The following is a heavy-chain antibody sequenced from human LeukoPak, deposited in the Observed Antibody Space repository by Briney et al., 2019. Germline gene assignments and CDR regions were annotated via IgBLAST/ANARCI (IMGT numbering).Heavy chain of an antibody. CDR2: INPNSGGT. Sequence: ASVKVSCKASGYTFTGYYMHWVRQAPGQGLEWMGRINPNSGGTNYAQKFQGRATMTRDTSISTAYMELSRLRSDDTAVYYCAREDFDWLFIDYWGQGTLVTVSS. CDR1: GYTFTGYY. V-gene: IGHV1-2*06. J-gene: IGHJ4*02. D-gene: IGHD3-9*01. CDR3: AREDFDWLFIDY.